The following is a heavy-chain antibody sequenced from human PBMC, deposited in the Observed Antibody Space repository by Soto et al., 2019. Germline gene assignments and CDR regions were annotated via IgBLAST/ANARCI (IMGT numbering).Heavy chain of an antibody. D-gene: IGHD3-10*01. J-gene: IGHJ4*02. CDR3: AREGYAWFGEFETAYFDY. V-gene: IGHV1-3*01. CDR1: GYTFTSYA. Sequence: QVQLVQSGAEVKKPGASVKVSCKASGYTFTSYAMHWVRQAPGQRLEWMGWINAGNGNTKYSQKFQGRVTITRDTSASTASMELSSLRSEDTAVYYCAREGYAWFGEFETAYFDYWGQGTLVTVSS. CDR2: INAGNGNT.